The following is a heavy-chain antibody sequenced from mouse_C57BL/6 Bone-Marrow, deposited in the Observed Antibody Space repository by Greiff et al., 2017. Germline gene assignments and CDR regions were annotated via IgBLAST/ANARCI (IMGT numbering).Heavy chain of an antibody. CDR2: IYPGDGDT. Sequence: QVQLQQSGPELVKPGASVKISCKASGYSFSSSWMNWVKQRPGKGLEWSGRIYPGDGDTNYNGKFKGKATLTADKSSSTAYMQLSSLTSEDSAVYFCARSGYDGYYHYYAMDYWGQGTSVTVSS. CDR1: GYSFSSSW. D-gene: IGHD2-3*01. J-gene: IGHJ4*01. V-gene: IGHV1-82*01. CDR3: ARSGYDGYYHYYAMDY.